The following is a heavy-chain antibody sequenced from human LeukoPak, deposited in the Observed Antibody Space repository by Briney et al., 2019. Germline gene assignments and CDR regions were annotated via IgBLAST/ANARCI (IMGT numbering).Heavy chain of an antibody. Sequence: PGGSLRLSCAAPGFTFSSYGMHWVRQAPGKGLEWVAFIRYDGSNKYYADSVKGRFTISKDNSKNTLYLQMNSLRAEDTAVYYCAKDRRVYSSGYYYFDYWGQGTLVTVSS. CDR3: AKDRRVYSSGYYYFDY. J-gene: IGHJ4*02. V-gene: IGHV3-30*02. CDR2: IRYDGSNK. D-gene: IGHD6-19*01. CDR1: GFTFSSYG.